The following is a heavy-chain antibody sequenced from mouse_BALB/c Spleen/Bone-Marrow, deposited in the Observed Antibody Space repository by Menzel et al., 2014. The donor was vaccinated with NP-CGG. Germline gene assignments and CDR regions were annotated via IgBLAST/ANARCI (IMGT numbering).Heavy chain of an antibody. J-gene: IGHJ1*01. V-gene: IGHV1S81*02. CDR1: GYTFTSYW. CDR3: APYYYRSSYGFYWYFDV. Sequence: VQLQQSGAELVKPGASVKLSCKASGYTFTSYWMHWVKQRPGQGLEWIGEINPSNGRTNYNEKFKSKATLTVDKSSSTAYMQLSSLTSEDSAVYYCAPYYYRSSYGFYWYFDVWGAGTTVTVSS. D-gene: IGHD1-1*01. CDR2: INPSNGRT.